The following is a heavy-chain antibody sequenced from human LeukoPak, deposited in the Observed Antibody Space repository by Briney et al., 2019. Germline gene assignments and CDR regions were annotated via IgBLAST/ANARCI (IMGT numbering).Heavy chain of an antibody. Sequence: WXWIRQPPGTGLEWIGSIYYSGSTYYNPSLKSRVTISVDTSKNQFSLKLSSVTAADTAVYYCARDYHYWGQGTLVTVSS. CDR3: ARDYHY. CDR2: IYYSGST. V-gene: IGHV4-39*07. J-gene: IGHJ4*02.